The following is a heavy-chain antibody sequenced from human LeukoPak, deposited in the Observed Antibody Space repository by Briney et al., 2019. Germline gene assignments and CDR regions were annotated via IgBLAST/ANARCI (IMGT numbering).Heavy chain of an antibody. J-gene: IGHJ3*02. CDR1: GYDFTRFW. Sequence: GESLKISCKGSGYDFTRFWIGWVRQMPGRGLEWMEIMYPSDSNTTYSPSFQGQVSFSADRSISTAYLQWSSLKASDTGMYYCARHHSDGWGALDIWGQGTMVTVSS. CDR2: MYPSDSNT. CDR3: ARHHSDGWGALDI. V-gene: IGHV5-51*01. D-gene: IGHD5-24*01.